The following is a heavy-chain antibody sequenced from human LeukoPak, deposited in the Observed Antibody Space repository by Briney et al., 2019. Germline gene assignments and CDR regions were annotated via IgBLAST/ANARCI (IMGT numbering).Heavy chain of an antibody. J-gene: IGHJ4*02. CDR1: GFTFSSYE. Sequence: GGSLRLSCTASGFTFSSYEMNWVRQAPGKGLEWVSYISYSGSATTYGDSVKGRFTISRDNSKNTLYLQMDSLRAEDTAVYYCARDRGSNDPIDYWGQGTLVTVSS. CDR3: ARDRGSNDPIDY. D-gene: IGHD2-15*01. V-gene: IGHV3-48*03. CDR2: ISYSGSAT.